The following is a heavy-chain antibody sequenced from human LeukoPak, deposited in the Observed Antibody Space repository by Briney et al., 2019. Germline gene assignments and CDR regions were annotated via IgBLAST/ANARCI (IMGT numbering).Heavy chain of an antibody. J-gene: IGHJ5*02. Sequence: GGSLRLSCAASGFTFSSYEMNWVRQAPGKGLEWVSYISSSGSTIYYADSVKGRFTISRDNAKNSLYLQMNSLRAEDTAVYYCARDRGYCSGGSCYRPNWFDPWGQGTLVTVSS. V-gene: IGHV3-48*03. CDR2: ISSSGSTI. CDR3: ARDRGYCSGGSCYRPNWFDP. CDR1: GFTFSSYE. D-gene: IGHD2-15*01.